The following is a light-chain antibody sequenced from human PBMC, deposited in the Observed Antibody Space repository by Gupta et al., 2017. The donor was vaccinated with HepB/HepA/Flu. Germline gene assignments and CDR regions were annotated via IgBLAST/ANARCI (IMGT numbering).Light chain of an antibody. J-gene: IGKJ3*01. CDR3: LHDGHIFLI. Sequence: IVLTQPPGTLSLSPEEGATLFCRASQSVRNNFLGWYQQKPGQAPRLLSYGASSRAIGIPDRFSGSGSGTEFTLTISRLEPEDSAVYYCLHDGHIFLIFGHGTKVDIK. CDR1: QSVRNNF. CDR2: GAS. V-gene: IGKV3-20*01.